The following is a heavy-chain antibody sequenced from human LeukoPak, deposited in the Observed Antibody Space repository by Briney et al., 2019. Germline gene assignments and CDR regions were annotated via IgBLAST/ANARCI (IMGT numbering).Heavy chain of an antibody. V-gene: IGHV3-30*03. Sequence: GGSLRLSCAASGFTFSSFGMHWVRQAPGKGLEWVALISYVGNNNYCADSVKGRFTVSRDNSKNTLYLQMNSLRAEDTAVYYCARAQYYYDSSGFYFDYWGQGTLVTVSS. CDR2: ISYVGNNN. D-gene: IGHD3-22*01. J-gene: IGHJ4*02. CDR1: GFTFSSFG. CDR3: ARAQYYYDSSGFYFDY.